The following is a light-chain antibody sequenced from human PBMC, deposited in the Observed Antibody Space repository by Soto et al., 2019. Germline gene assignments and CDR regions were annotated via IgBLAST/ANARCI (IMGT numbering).Light chain of an antibody. CDR1: QSVSNSS. V-gene: IGKV3-20*01. CDR2: AAS. Sequence: EIVLTQSPGTLSLSPGERATFSCRASQSVSNSSLAWYHQKPGQAPRLLLFAASRRATGIPDTFSGSGSGTDFTLTISRLEPEDFAVYYCQVYGSSPMYTFGQGTRLELK. CDR3: QVYGSSPMYT. J-gene: IGKJ2*01.